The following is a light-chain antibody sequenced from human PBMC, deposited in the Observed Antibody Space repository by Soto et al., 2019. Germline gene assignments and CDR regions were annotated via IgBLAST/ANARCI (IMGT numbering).Light chain of an antibody. J-gene: IGKJ4*01. V-gene: IGKV3-11*01. CDR3: QQRSNWPLT. CDR2: GAS. Sequence: IGMTKSPATLSVSPGERATLSCRASQNIYSNVAWYQQRPGQAPRLLIYGASTRATGVPARFSGSGSGTDFTLTISSLEPADFAVYYCQQRSNWPLTFGGGTKVDTK. CDR1: QNIYSN.